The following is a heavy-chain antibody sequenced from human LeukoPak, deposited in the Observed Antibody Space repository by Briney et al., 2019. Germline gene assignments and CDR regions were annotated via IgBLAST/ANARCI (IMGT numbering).Heavy chain of an antibody. Sequence: PSETLSLTCAVYGGSFSGYYWSWIRQPPGKGLEWIGEINHSGSTNYNPSLKSRVTISVDTSKNQFSLKLSSVTAADTAVYYCARGRHYDYVWGSYRYPSPFDYWGQGTLVTVSS. D-gene: IGHD3-16*02. V-gene: IGHV4-34*01. CDR1: GGSFSGYY. J-gene: IGHJ4*02. CDR3: ARGRHYDYVWGSYRYPSPFDY. CDR2: INHSGST.